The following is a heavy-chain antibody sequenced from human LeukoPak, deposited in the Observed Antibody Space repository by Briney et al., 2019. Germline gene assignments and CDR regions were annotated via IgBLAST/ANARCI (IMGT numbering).Heavy chain of an antibody. J-gene: IGHJ3*01. D-gene: IGHD2-8*01. CDR2: INPNSGGT. Sequence: GASVKVSCKASGYTFTGYYMHWVRQAPGQGLEWMGWINPNSGGTNYAQKFQGWVTMTRDTSISTAYMELSRLRSDDTAVYYCARAPVGMVYAIRGAFDFWGQGTMVTVSS. V-gene: IGHV1-2*04. CDR1: GYTFTGYY. CDR3: ARAPVGMVYAIRGAFDF.